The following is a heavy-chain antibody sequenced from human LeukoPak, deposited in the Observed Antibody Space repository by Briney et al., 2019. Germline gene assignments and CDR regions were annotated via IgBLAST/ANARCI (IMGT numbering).Heavy chain of an antibody. D-gene: IGHD5-12*01. CDR3: ARTDIVATIGAFDI. CDR1: GYTFTSYH. J-gene: IGHJ3*02. Sequence: VASVKVSCKASGYTFTSYHMHWVRQAPGQGLEWMGWINPNSGGTNYAQKFQGRVTMTRDTSISTAYMELSRLRSDDTAVYYCARTDIVATIGAFDIWGQGTMVTVSS. CDR2: INPNSGGT. V-gene: IGHV1-2*02.